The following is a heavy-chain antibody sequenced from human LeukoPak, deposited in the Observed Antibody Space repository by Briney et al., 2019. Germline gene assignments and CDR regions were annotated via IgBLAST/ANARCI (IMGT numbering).Heavy chain of an antibody. J-gene: IGHJ5*02. D-gene: IGHD6-19*01. V-gene: IGHV4-34*01. CDR2: INHSGST. CDR1: GGFFSGYY. Sequence: TASETLSLTCAVYGGFFSGYYWSWIRQPPGKGLEWIGEINHSGSTNYNPSLKSRVTISVDTSKNQFSLKLSSVTAADTAVYYCARGSGSGWPPRGWFDPWGQGTLVTVSS. CDR3: ARGSGSGWPPRGWFDP.